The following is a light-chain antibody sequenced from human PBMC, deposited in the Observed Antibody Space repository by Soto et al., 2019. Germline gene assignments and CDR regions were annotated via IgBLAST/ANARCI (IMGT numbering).Light chain of an antibody. Sequence: DIQMTQSPSSLSASVGDRVTITCRASQSISSHLNWYQQKTGKAPKLLIYAASSLQSGVPSRFSGSGSGTDFTLTISNLQPEDFATYYCQQSYSTPLTFGGGTKVESK. J-gene: IGKJ4*01. V-gene: IGKV1-39*01. CDR2: AAS. CDR1: QSISSH. CDR3: QQSYSTPLT.